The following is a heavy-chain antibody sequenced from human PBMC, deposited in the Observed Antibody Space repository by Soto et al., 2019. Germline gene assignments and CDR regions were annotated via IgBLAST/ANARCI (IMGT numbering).Heavy chain of an antibody. CDR2: IYYSGST. CDR3: ARRGGIDSSGYPFDY. CDR1: GGSISSTIYY. J-gene: IGHJ4*02. V-gene: IGHV4-39*01. D-gene: IGHD3-22*01. Sequence: QLHLQESGPGLVKPSETLSLTCTVSGGSISSTIYYWGWIRQPPGKGLEWIGTIYYSGSTYYKPSLKSRVTISVDTSKNQFSLKLSSVTAADTAVYYCARRGGIDSSGYPFDYWGQGTLVTVSS.